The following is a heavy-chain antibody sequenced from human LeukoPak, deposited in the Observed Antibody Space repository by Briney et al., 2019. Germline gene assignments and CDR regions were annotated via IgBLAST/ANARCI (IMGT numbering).Heavy chain of an antibody. CDR2: IYSGGTT. V-gene: IGHV3-53*04. CDR1: GFTVSTNC. Sequence: GGSLRLSCAASGFTVSTNCMTWVRQAPGKGLEWVSTIYSGGTTYYADSVMGRFTIPRHNSRNTLYLQMNSLRAEDTAVYYCARVDTVMAYHFDLWGQGTLVTVSS. CDR3: ARVDTVMAYHFDL. J-gene: IGHJ4*02. D-gene: IGHD5-18*01.